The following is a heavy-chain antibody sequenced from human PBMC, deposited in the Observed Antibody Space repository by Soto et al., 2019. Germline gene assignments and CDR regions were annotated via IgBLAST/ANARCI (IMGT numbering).Heavy chain of an antibody. J-gene: IGHJ6*03. Sequence: QVQLQQWGAGLLKPSETLSLTCAVYGGSFSGYYWSWIRQPPGKGLEWIGEINHSGSTNYNPSLKSRVTISVDTSKNQFSLKLSSVTAADTAVYYCARGNHDYADYEGYYYYMDVWGKGTTVTVSS. CDR1: GGSFSGYY. D-gene: IGHD4-17*01. CDR2: INHSGST. V-gene: IGHV4-34*01. CDR3: ARGNHDYADYEGYYYYMDV.